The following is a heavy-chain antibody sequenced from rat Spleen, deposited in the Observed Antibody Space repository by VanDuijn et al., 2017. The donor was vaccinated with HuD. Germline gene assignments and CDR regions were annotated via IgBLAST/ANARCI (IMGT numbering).Heavy chain of an antibody. V-gene: IGHV5-19*01. CDR3: ARQELRRPHWYFDF. CDR1: GFTFSNYA. Sequence: EVRLVESGGGLVQPGRSLRLSCTASGFTFSNYALHWIRQAPTKGLEWVASISPSGGSTYYRDAVKGRFTISRDNAKSILYLQMGRLRSEDTATYYSARQELRRPHWYFDFWGPGTMVTVSS. CDR2: ISPSGGST. J-gene: IGHJ1*01. D-gene: IGHD1-11*01.